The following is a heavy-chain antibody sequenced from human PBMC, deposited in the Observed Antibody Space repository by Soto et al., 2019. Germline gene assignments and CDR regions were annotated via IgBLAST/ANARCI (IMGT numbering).Heavy chain of an antibody. CDR1: GGSISYNSYY. V-gene: IGHV4-39*02. Sequence: QLKLQESGPGLVKPSETLSLTCSVSGGSISYNSYYWGWIRQPPGKGLEWVGGIFYTGTTYYSPSLKNRVTISVDTSKNSFSLNLTSVTAADTAVYFCARLVVVAPVANAWGQGTLVTVSS. CDR2: IFYTGTT. D-gene: IGHD2-2*01. CDR3: ARLVVVAPVANA. J-gene: IGHJ5*02.